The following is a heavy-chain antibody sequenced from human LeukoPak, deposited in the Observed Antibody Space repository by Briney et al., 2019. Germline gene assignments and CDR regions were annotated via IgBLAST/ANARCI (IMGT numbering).Heavy chain of an antibody. Sequence: GGSPRLSCAASGFTFSSYWMSWVRQAPGKGLEWVANIKQDGSEKYYVDSVKGRFTISRDNAKNSLYLQMNSLRAEDTAVYYCARDFGYYDFWSGYLLMDVWGKGTTVTVSS. V-gene: IGHV3-7*01. J-gene: IGHJ6*03. CDR1: GFTFSSYW. CDR3: ARDFGYYDFWSGYLLMDV. D-gene: IGHD3-3*01. CDR2: IKQDGSEK.